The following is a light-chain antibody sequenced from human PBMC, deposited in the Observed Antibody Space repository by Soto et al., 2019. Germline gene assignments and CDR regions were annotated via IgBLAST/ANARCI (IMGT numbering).Light chain of an antibody. V-gene: IGKV3-15*01. Sequence: EIVFTQAPATLSSFPGDRVTLSCRASQSVNSKLAWYQQKPGQAPRLLIYDASTRATGIPARFSGSGSGTEFTLTISSLQSEDFAVYYCQQYNNWPPWTFGQGTKVDIK. CDR2: DAS. J-gene: IGKJ1*01. CDR1: QSVNSK. CDR3: QQYNNWPPWT.